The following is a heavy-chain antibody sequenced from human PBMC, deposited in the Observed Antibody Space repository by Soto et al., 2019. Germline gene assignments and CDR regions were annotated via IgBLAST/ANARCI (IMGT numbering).Heavy chain of an antibody. CDR3: ATQSDLAAAGF. V-gene: IGHV3-21*01. Sequence: EVQLVESGGGLVKPGGSLRLSCAASGFTFSSYIMNWVRQAPGEGLEWVSSISSSSSYIYYADSVKGRFTISRDNAKNSLYLQTNSLRAEDTAVYYCATQSDLAAAGFWGQGTLVTVSS. CDR1: GFTFSSYI. J-gene: IGHJ4*02. CDR2: ISSSSSYI. D-gene: IGHD6-13*01.